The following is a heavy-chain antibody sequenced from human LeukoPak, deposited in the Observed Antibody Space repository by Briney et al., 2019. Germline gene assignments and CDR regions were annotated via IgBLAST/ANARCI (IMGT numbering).Heavy chain of an antibody. D-gene: IGHD3-22*01. V-gene: IGHV3-23*01. CDR2: ISGSGGST. Sequence: GGSLRLSSAASGFTFSSYAMSWVRQAPGKGLEWVSAISGSGGSTYYADSVKGRFTISRDNSKNTLYLQMNSLRAEDTAVYYCASRSGHDSSGYREAFDIWGQGTMVTVSS. CDR1: GFTFSSYA. CDR3: ASRSGHDSSGYREAFDI. J-gene: IGHJ3*02.